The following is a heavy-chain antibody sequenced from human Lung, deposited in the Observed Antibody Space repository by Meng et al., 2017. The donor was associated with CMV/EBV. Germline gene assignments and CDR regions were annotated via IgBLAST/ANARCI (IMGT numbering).Heavy chain of an antibody. V-gene: IGHV3-21*01. CDR3: ARSDLKFRLLGWLFLRIDY. J-gene: IGHJ4*02. CDR1: GFTFSSYS. D-gene: IGHD3-3*01. Sequence: GESXKISCAASGFTFSSYSMNWVRQAPGKGLEWVSSISSSSSYIYYADSVKGRFTISRDNAKKSLYLQMNSLRAEDTAVYYCARSDLKFRLLGWLFLRIDYWGQGTLVSVSS. CDR2: ISSSSSYI.